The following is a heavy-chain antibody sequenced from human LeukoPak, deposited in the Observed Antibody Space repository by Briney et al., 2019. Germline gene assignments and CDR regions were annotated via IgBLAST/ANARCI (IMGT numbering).Heavy chain of an antibody. CDR3: ARGDWLFKTYFQH. Sequence: GGSLRLSCAASGFTFSSYATHWVRQAPGKGLEYVSAISSNGGSTYYANSVKGRFTISRDNSKNTLYLQMGSLRAEDMAVYYCARGDWLFKTYFQHWGQGTQVTVSS. V-gene: IGHV3-64*01. J-gene: IGHJ1*01. D-gene: IGHD3-9*01. CDR1: GFTFSSYA. CDR2: ISSNGGST.